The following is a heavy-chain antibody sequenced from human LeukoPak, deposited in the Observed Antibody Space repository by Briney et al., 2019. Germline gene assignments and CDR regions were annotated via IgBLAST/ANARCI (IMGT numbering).Heavy chain of an antibody. CDR2: IYHDGST. V-gene: IGHV4-38-2*02. Sequence: SETLSLTCTVSGYSISSGYYWGWIRQPPGKGLEWIGTIYHDGSTYYSPSLRGRVTISVDTSKNQFSLKLTSVTAADTAVYYCAKDEGAYNWNNLYYYYYMDVWGKGTTVTVSS. CDR3: AKDEGAYNWNNLYYYYYMDV. CDR1: GYSISSGYY. D-gene: IGHD1/OR15-1a*01. J-gene: IGHJ6*03.